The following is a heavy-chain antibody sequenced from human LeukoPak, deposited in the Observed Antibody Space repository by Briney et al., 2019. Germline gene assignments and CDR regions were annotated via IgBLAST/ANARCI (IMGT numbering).Heavy chain of an antibody. CDR3: VPLTDGSVVQ. Sequence: PGGSLRLSCAASTFTVSTNYMTWVRQAPGKGLEWVSMIYTGGSPYYADSVKGRFTISRDNSKNTLNLQMNSLRVEDPAVYYCVPLTDGSVVQWGQGTLVTVSS. D-gene: IGHD3-10*01. CDR1: TFTVSTNY. J-gene: IGHJ4*02. V-gene: IGHV3-66*01. CDR2: IYTGGSP.